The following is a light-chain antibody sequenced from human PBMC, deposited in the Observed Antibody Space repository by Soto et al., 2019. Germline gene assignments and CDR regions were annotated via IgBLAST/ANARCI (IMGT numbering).Light chain of an antibody. CDR2: SNN. CDR1: SSSIGTNF. V-gene: IGLV1-47*02. CDR3: AALDDNLSTEV. J-gene: IGLJ1*01. Sequence: QSVLTQPPSASGTPGQRGSISCSGYSSSIGTNFVYWYQQLPGTAPKVLIHSNNQRPSGVPDRFSGSKSGTSASLAISGLRSEDEADYYCAALDDNLSTEVFGSGTKVTVL.